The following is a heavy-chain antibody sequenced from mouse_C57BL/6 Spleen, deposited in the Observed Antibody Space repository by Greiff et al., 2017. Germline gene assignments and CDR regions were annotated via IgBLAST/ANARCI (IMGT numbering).Heavy chain of an antibody. CDR2: IRNKANNHAT. J-gene: IGHJ4*01. CDR1: GFTFSDAW. Sequence: EVKLMESGGGLVQPGGSMKLSCAASGFTFSDAWMDWVRQSPEKGLEWVAEIRNKANNHATYYAESVKGRFTISRDDSKSSVYLQMNSLRAEDTGIYYCTRWDYDYFAMDYWGQGTSVTVSS. D-gene: IGHD1-1*02. V-gene: IGHV6-6*01. CDR3: TRWDYDYFAMDY.